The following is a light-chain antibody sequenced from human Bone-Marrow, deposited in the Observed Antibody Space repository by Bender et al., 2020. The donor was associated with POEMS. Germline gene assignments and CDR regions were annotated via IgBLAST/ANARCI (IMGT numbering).Light chain of an antibody. CDR3: CLYAGSSTLV. Sequence: QSALTQPAYVSGSPGQSITISCTGTSSDVGSYDLVSWYQQHPGKAPKLMIYEVSKRPSGVSNRFSGSKSGNTASLTISGLQAEDEADYYCCLYAGSSTLVFGGGTKLTVL. V-gene: IGLV2-23*02. J-gene: IGLJ2*01. CDR1: SSDVGSYDL. CDR2: EVS.